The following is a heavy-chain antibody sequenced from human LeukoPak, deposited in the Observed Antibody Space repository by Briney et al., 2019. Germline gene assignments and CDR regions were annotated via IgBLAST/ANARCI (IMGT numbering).Heavy chain of an antibody. CDR1: GYSISSGYY. CDR2: IYHSGST. V-gene: IGHV4-38-2*02. J-gene: IGHJ4*02. Sequence: SETLSLTCTVSGYSISSGYYWGWIRQPPGKGLEWIGSIYHSGSTYYNPSLKSRVTISVDTSKNQFSLKLSSVTAADTAVYYCASGRPGAPLDYWGQGTLVTVSS. D-gene: IGHD1-14*01. CDR3: ASGRPGAPLDY.